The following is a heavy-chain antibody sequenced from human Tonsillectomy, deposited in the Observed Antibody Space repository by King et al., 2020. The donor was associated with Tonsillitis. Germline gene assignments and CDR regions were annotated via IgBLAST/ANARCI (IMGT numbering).Heavy chain of an antibody. Sequence: QLVQSGGGLVKPGGSLRLSCAASGFTFSDYYMNWIRQAPGKGLEWVSYISRSGSFIYYSDSVKGRFTISRDKAKNSLYLQMNSLRPEDTAVYYCARDLGRYSSSWGGDCWGQGTLVTVSS. CDR1: GFTFSDYY. CDR3: ARDLGRYSSSWGGDC. CDR2: ISRSGSFI. V-gene: IGHV3-11*01. J-gene: IGHJ4*02. D-gene: IGHD6-13*01.